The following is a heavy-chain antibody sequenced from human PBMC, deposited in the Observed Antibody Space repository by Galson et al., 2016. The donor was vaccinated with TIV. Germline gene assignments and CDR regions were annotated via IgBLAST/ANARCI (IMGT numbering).Heavy chain of an antibody. CDR2: IGYDGTTK. J-gene: IGHJ4*02. CDR3: AKCRDWGGKGYLDF. CDR1: GFSLKDYG. Sequence: SLRLSCAVSGFSLKDYGTHWVRQAPGKGLEWVAVIGYDGTTKYYADSVNGRFTISRDTSTNTLSLRMDSLRVEDTAVYYCAKCRDWGGKGYLDFWGQGTGVTVSS. V-gene: IGHV3-33*06. D-gene: IGHD5-24*01.